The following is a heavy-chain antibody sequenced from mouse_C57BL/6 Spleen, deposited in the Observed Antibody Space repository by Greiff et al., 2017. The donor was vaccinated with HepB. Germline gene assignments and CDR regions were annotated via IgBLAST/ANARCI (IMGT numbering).Heavy chain of an antibody. CDR2: IYPGDGDT. V-gene: IGHV1-82*01. CDR3: AREGYSAWFAY. CDR1: GYAFSSSW. D-gene: IGHD2-3*01. J-gene: IGHJ3*01. Sequence: VQLQQSGPELVKPGASVKISCKASGYAFSSSWMNWVKQRPGKGLEWIGRIYPGDGDTNYNGKFKGKATLTADKSSSTAYMQLSSLTSEDSAVYFSAREGYSAWFAYWGQGTLVTVSA.